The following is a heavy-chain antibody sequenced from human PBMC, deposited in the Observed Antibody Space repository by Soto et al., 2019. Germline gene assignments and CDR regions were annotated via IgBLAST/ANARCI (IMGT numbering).Heavy chain of an antibody. V-gene: IGHV4-59*08. CDR2: MYNSEDT. J-gene: IGHJ2*01. CDR1: AASISSYY. Sequence: QVQLQESGPGLVRPSETLSLTCTVSAASISSYYWTWIRQPPGKGLEWIGHMYNSEDTKYNPSLKRRVTMSVDTSKNQSSLKLRSVTAADTAIYYCVRHATDRHGNAEDWYFDLWGRGTLVTVSS. D-gene: IGHD2-15*01. CDR3: VRHATDRHGNAEDWYFDL.